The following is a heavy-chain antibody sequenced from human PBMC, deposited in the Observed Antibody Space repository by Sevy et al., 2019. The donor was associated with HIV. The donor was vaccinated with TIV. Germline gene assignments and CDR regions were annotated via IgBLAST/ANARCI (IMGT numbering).Heavy chain of an antibody. D-gene: IGHD4-17*01. Sequence: GSLRLSCAPSGFTFSTYTTNWVRQAPGKGLEWVSSITVSSSYINYADSMKGRITISRDNVKNSLFLQMNSLRAEDTAVYYCARGGSNYGHEAFDIWGQGTMVTVSS. CDR2: ITVSSSYI. J-gene: IGHJ3*02. CDR1: GFTFSTYT. V-gene: IGHV3-21*06. CDR3: ARGGSNYGHEAFDI.